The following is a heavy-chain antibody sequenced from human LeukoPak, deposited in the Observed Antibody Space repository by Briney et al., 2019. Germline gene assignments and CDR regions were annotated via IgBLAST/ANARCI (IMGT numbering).Heavy chain of an antibody. CDR3: ARHSSSRAFDY. CDR2: ISFDGITK. D-gene: IGHD6-13*01. J-gene: IGHJ4*02. V-gene: IGHV3-30-3*01. Sequence: PGGSLRLSCAASRFTFSNYAMHWVRQAPGKGLEWVAVISFDGITKYYADSVKGRFTISRDNAKNSLYLQMNSLRAEDTAVYYCARHSSSRAFDYWGQGTLVTVSS. CDR1: RFTFSNYA.